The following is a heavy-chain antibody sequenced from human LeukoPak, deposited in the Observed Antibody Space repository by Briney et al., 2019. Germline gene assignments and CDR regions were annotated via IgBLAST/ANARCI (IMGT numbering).Heavy chain of an antibody. CDR3: ARDTYYYGSGSYRSTINWFDP. V-gene: IGHV1-3*01. CDR2: INAGNGNT. Sequence: ASVKVSCKASGYTFTSYAMHWVRQAPGQRLEWMGWINAGNGNTKYSQKFQGRVTITRDTSASTAYMELSSLRSEDPAVYYCARDTYYYGSGSYRSTINWFDPWGQGTLVTVSS. D-gene: IGHD3-10*01. CDR1: GYTFTSYA. J-gene: IGHJ5*02.